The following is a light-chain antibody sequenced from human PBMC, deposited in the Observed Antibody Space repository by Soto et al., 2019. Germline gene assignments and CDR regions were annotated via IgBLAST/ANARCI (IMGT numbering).Light chain of an antibody. CDR2: EVS. V-gene: IGKV2-29*03. CDR1: QNLLYSNGRTF. Sequence: VMTQTPVSLSVTPGQPASMSCKSSQNLLYSNGRTFLYWYMQRPGQTPRLLMNEVSIRASGVSERIIGSGSGTDFTLKISRVEAEDIGVYYCMQAAYLPLTFGGGTKVEI. CDR3: MQAAYLPLT. J-gene: IGKJ4*01.